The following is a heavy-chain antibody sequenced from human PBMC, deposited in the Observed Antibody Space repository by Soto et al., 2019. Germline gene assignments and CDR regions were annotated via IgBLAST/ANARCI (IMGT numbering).Heavy chain of an antibody. J-gene: IGHJ4*02. D-gene: IGHD2-15*01. CDR2: IYYSGST. CDR3: ASAKPGRKTRYCSGGSCYWDD. V-gene: IGHV4-59*01. CDR1: GGSISSYY. Sequence: PSETLSLTCTVSGGSISSYYWSWIRQPPGRGLEWIGYIYYSGSTNYNPSLKSRVTISVDTSKNQFSLKLSSVTAADTAVYYCASAKPGRKTRYCSGGSCYWDDWGQGTRVTVSS.